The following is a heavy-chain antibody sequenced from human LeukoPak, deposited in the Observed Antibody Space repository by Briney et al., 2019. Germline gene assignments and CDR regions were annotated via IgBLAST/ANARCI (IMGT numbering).Heavy chain of an antibody. D-gene: IGHD3-10*01. CDR1: GGTFSSYA. CDR2: IIPIFGTV. Sequence: SVNVSCKASGGTFSSYAISWVRQASGQGLEGMGGIIPIFGTVNYAQKFQGRVTITTDESTSTAYMELSSLRSEDTAVYYCARGYDYYGSGSYGYYFDYWGQGTLVTVSS. J-gene: IGHJ4*02. CDR3: ARGYDYYGSGSYGYYFDY. V-gene: IGHV1-69*05.